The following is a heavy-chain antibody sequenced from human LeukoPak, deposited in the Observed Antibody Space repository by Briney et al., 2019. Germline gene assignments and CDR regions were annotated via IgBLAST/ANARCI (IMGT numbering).Heavy chain of an antibody. Sequence: ASVKVSCKASGGTFSSYAISWVRQAPGQGLEWMGGIIPIFGTANYAQKFQGRVTITTDESTSTAYMELSSLRSEDTAVYYCARVDLGGNNDFWIVNGNYGGKGPLFPVSS. CDR2: IIPIFGTA. D-gene: IGHD3-3*01. CDR1: GGTFSSYA. CDR3: ARVDLGGNNDFWIVNGNY. J-gene: IGHJ4*02. V-gene: IGHV1-69*05.